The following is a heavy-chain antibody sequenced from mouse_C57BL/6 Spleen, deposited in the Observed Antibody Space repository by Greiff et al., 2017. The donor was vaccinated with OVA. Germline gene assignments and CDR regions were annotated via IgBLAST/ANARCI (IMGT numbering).Heavy chain of an antibody. Sequence: QVQLQQPGAELVRPGTSVKLSCKASGYTFTSYWMHWVKQRPGQGLEWIGVIDPSDSYTNYNQKFKGKATLTVDTSSSTAYMQLSSLTSEDSAVYYCARSSNYIDYWGQGTTLTVSS. CDR2: IDPSDSYT. V-gene: IGHV1-59*01. CDR3: ARSSNYIDY. D-gene: IGHD2-10*02. CDR1: GYTFTSYW. J-gene: IGHJ2*01.